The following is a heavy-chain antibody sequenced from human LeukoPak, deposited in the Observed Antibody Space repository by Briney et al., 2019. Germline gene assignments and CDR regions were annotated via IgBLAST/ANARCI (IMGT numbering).Heavy chain of an antibody. CDR2: ISAYNGNT. V-gene: IGHV1-18*01. J-gene: IGHJ6*02. CDR3: ARTEYYDFWSGYHPSLFYYGMDV. CDR1: GYTFTSYG. Sequence: ASVKVSCKASGYTFTSYGISWVRQAPGQGLEWMGWISAYNGNTNYAQKLQGRVTMTTDTSTSTAYMELRSLRSDDTAVYYCARTEYYDFWSGYHPSLFYYGMDVWGQGTTVTVSS. D-gene: IGHD3-3*01.